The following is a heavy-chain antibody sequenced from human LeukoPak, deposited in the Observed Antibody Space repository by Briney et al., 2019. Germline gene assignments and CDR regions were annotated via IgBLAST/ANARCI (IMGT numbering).Heavy chain of an antibody. J-gene: IGHJ4*02. CDR2: IYTSGST. CDR3: ARDWAQHCSSTSCYGPFDY. CDR1: GGSISSYC. D-gene: IGHD2-2*01. Sequence: SETLSLTCTVSGGSISSYCWSWIRQPAGKGLEWIGRIYTSGSTNNNPSLKSRVTMSVDTSKNQISLKLSSVTAADTAVYYCARDWAQHCSSTSCYGPFDYWGQGTLVTVSS. V-gene: IGHV4-4*07.